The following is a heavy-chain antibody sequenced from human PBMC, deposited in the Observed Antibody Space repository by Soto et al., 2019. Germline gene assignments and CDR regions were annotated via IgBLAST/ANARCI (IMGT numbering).Heavy chain of an antibody. CDR2: IIPIFGTA. D-gene: IGHD2-2*01. Sequence: SVKVSCKASGGTFSSNAISWVRQAPGQGLEWMGGIIPIFGTANYAQKFQGRVTITEDEPTNTAYMELSSLRSEYTAVYYCAREGLVLVPTTVNSDYYYYAMDIWCKGTTVIVAS. CDR3: AREGLVLVPTTVNSDYYYYAMDI. V-gene: IGHV1-69*13. J-gene: IGHJ6*04. CDR1: GGTFSSNA.